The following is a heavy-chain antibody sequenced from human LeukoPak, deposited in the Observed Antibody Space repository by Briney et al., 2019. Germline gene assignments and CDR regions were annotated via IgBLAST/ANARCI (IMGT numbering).Heavy chain of an antibody. V-gene: IGHV5-51*01. CDR2: IYPGDSDT. J-gene: IGHJ4*02. CDR3: ARLVGYYDSSGYYAGY. D-gene: IGHD3-22*01. CDR1: GYSFTSYW. Sequence: TLGESLKISCRGSGYSFTSYWIGWVRQMPGKGLEWMGIIYPGDSDTRYSPSFQGQVTISADKSISTAYLQWSSLKASDTAMYYCARLVGYYDSSGYYAGYWGQGTLVTVSS.